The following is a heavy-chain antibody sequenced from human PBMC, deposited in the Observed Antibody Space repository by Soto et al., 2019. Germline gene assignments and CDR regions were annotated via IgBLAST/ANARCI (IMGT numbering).Heavy chain of an antibody. V-gene: IGHV4-59*08. CDR1: GGSISSYY. Sequence: SETLSLTCTVSGGSISSYYWSWIRQPPGKGLEWIGYIYYSGSTNYNPSLKSRVTISVDTSKNQFSLKLSSVTAADTAVYYCARRRYGGNSGWFYFDYWGQGTLVTVSS. CDR3: ARRRYGGNSGWFYFDY. CDR2: IYYSGST. D-gene: IGHD2-21*02. J-gene: IGHJ4*02.